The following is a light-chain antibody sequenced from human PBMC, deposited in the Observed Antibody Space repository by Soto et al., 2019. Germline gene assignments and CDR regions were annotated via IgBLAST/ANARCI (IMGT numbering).Light chain of an antibody. CDR3: QVWDSSTVV. CDR1: NIGNKN. CDR2: RDF. J-gene: IGLJ2*01. V-gene: IGLV3-9*01. Sequence: SYELTQAFSVSVALGQTARITCGGNNIGNKNVHWYQQKPGQAPTLVIYRDFNRPSGIPERISGSNSRDTATLTISRAQVGDEADYYCQVWDSSTVVFGGGTKLTVL.